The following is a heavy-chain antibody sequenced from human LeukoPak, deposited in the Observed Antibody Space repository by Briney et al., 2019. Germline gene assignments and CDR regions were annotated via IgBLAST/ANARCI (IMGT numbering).Heavy chain of an antibody. CDR3: ARDGVHYYDSSGYYFDY. CDR1: GYTFTSYY. Sequence: PAASVKVSCKASGYTFTSYYMHWVRQAPGQGLEWTGIINPSGGSTSYAQKFQGRVTMTRDTSTSTVYMELSSLRSEDTAVYYCARDGVHYYDSSGYYFDYWGQGTLVTVSS. V-gene: IGHV1-46*01. CDR2: INPSGGST. J-gene: IGHJ4*02. D-gene: IGHD3-22*01.